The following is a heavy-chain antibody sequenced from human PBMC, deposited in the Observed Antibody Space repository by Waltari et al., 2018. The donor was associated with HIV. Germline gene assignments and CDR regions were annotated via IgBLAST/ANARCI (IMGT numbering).Heavy chain of an antibody. Sequence: QVQLEESGPGLVKPSETLSLTCTDSGGSISSYYWSWIRLPAGKGLEWIGRIYTSGSTNYNPSLKSRVTLSVDTSMNQFSLKLSSVTAADTAVYYCARGLRLGELSLYKYAFDIWGQGTMVTVSS. CDR3: ARGLRLGELSLYKYAFDI. V-gene: IGHV4-4*07. CDR2: IYTSGST. J-gene: IGHJ3*02. CDR1: GGSISSYY. D-gene: IGHD3-16*02.